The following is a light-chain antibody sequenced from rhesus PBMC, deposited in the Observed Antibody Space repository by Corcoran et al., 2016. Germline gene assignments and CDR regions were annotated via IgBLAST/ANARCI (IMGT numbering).Light chain of an antibody. V-gene: IGKV3-40*03. CDR2: SAY. CDR1: ESVGSY. J-gene: IGKJ1*01. Sequence: EIVMTQSPATLSLSPGETATLSCRASESVGSYLAWYQQKPGQAPKLLVHSAYFRATGIPDRFSGIGSRTEFTLTISSLEPEDVGVYHCQQYNDLLPTFGQGTKVEIK. CDR3: QQYNDLLPT.